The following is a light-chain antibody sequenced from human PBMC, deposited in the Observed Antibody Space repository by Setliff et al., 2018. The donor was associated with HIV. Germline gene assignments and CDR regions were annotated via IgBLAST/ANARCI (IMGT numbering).Light chain of an antibody. CDR3: SSYAITNTLP. V-gene: IGLV2-14*01. Sequence: QSALAQPASVSGSPGQSITISCTGTSSDVGGYNYVSWYQQHPGKAPRLIIYGVRNRPSGVSNRFSGSKSGNTASLTTSGLQAEDEADYYCSSYAITNTLPFGTGTKGTVL. CDR2: GVR. CDR1: SSDVGGYNY. J-gene: IGLJ1*01.